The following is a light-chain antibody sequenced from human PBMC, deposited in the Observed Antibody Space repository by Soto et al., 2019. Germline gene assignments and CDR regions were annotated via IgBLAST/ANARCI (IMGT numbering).Light chain of an antibody. Sequence: EIVMTQSPLTLPVTPGEPASISCRSSQSLLYNNTYNYLDWYVQKPGQSPQVLVYFGSNWAPGVPDRFSGSGSGTDFTLKINRVEAEDVGTYYCMQALQSLTFGQGTRLEIQ. J-gene: IGKJ5*01. V-gene: IGKV2-28*01. CDR3: MQALQSLT. CDR1: QSLLYNNTYNY. CDR2: FGS.